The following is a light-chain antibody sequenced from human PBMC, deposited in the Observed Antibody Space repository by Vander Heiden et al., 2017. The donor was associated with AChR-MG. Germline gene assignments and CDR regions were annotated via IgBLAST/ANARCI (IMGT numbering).Light chain of an antibody. Sequence: DIQMTLSPSSLSASVGDRVTITCRASQNINTYLNWYQQKPGKAPKLLIYAAFSLQSGVPSRFSGSGSGTDFTLTISSLQPEDFATYYCQQSYSTSWTFGQGTKVEIK. CDR2: AAF. CDR1: QNINTY. V-gene: IGKV1-39*01. J-gene: IGKJ1*01. CDR3: QQSYSTSWT.